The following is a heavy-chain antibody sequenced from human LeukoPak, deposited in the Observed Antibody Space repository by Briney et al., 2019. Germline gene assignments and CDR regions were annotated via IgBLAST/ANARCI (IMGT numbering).Heavy chain of an antibody. CDR2: IYYSGST. Sequence: KSSETLSLTCTVSGGSISSGGYYWSWIRQHPGKGLEWIGYIYYSGSTYYNPSLKSRVTISVDTSKNQFSLKLSSVTAADTAVYYCARERTTVTTVYYYYGMDVWGQGTTVTVSS. J-gene: IGHJ6*02. CDR3: ARERTTVTTVYYYYGMDV. D-gene: IGHD4-17*01. V-gene: IGHV4-31*03. CDR1: GGSISSGGYY.